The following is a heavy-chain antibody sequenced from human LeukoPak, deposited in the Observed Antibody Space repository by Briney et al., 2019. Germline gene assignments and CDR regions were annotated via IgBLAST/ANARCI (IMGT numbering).Heavy chain of an antibody. V-gene: IGHV3-30*18. CDR2: ISNDGSNK. Sequence: GGSLRLSCAASGFTFSSYGMHWVRQAPGKGLEWVAVISNDGSNKYYADSVKGRFTISRDNSKNTLYLQMNSLRAEDTAVYYCAKDGIEGLRFLEWFLGGWGQGTLVTVSS. D-gene: IGHD3-3*01. CDR3: AKDGIEGLRFLEWFLGG. CDR1: GFTFSSYG. J-gene: IGHJ4*02.